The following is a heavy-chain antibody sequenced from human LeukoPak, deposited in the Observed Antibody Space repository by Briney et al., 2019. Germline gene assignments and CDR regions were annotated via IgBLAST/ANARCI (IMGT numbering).Heavy chain of an antibody. Sequence: GGSLRLSCAASGFTFSSYSMNWVRQAPGKGLEWVSYISSSTSTIYYADSVKGRFTISRDNAKNSLYLQMNSLRAEDTAVYYCARDGGATMVRGVATYDSWGQGTLVTVSS. V-gene: IGHV3-48*01. J-gene: IGHJ4*02. CDR3: ARDGGATMVRGVATYDS. CDR2: ISSSTSTI. D-gene: IGHD3-10*01. CDR1: GFTFSSYS.